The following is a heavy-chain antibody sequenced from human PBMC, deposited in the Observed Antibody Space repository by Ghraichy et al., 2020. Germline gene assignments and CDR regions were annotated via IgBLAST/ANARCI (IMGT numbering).Heavy chain of an antibody. CDR2: IIPIFGTA. V-gene: IGHV1-69*13. CDR3: ARDGDSGYYARGDAFDI. D-gene: IGHD3-22*01. Sequence: SVKVSCKASGGTFSSYAISWVRQAPGQGLEWMGGIIPIFGTANYAQKFQGRVTITADESTSTAYMELSSLRSEDTAVYYCARDGDSGYYARGDAFDIWGQGTMVTVSS. J-gene: IGHJ3*02. CDR1: GGTFSSYA.